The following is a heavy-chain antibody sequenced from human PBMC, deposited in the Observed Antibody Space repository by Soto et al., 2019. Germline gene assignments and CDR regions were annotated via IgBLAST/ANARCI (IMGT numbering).Heavy chain of an antibody. V-gene: IGHV1-8*01. D-gene: IGHD3-16*01. J-gene: IGHJ4*02. CDR1: GYTFLNHD. CDR3: VRDEFGLGIDY. Sequence: ASVKVSCKASGYTFLNHDINWVRQAPGQGLEWMGWMVPDSGRTGYAKKYQGRVTMTRNTSTSTAYMELNSLTNEDTAIYYCVRDEFGLGIDYWGLGTLVTVSS. CDR2: MVPDSGRT.